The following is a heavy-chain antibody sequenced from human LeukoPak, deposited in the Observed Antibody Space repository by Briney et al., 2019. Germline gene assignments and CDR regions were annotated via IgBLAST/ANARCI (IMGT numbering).Heavy chain of an antibody. D-gene: IGHD4-23*01. CDR3: ARAEYGGNSGFWGLFDY. V-gene: IGHV3-7*05. CDR2: IKPDGSEK. J-gene: IGHJ4*02. Sequence: PGGSLRLSCVVSGFTFSNYWMSWVRQAPGKGLEWVANIKPDGSEKNYVDSVKGRFTISRDNAKNSLYLQMNSLRAEDTAVYYCARAEYGGNSGFWGLFDYWGQGTLVTVSS. CDR1: GFTFSNYW.